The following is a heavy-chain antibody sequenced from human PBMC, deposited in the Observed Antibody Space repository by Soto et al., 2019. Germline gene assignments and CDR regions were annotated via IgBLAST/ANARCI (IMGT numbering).Heavy chain of an antibody. V-gene: IGHV1-2*04. J-gene: IGHJ6*02. CDR1: GYTFTGYY. D-gene: IGHD3-22*01. CDR3: AGSGYYHNSGMDV. Sequence: ALVKVSCKASGYTFTGYYMHWVRQAPGQGLEWMGWINPNSGGTNYAQKFQGWVTMTRDTSISTVYMELTRLRSDDTAVYYCAGSGYYHNSGMDVWGQGTTVTVSS. CDR2: INPNSGGT.